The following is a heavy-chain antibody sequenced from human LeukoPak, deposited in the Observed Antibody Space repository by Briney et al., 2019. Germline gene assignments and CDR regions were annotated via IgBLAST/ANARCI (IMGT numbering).Heavy chain of an antibody. CDR1: GGSISSSSYY. Sequence: SETLSLTCTVSGGSISSSSYYWSWIRQPPGKGLEWIGYIYYSGSTNYNPSLKSRVTISVDTSKNQFSLKLSSVTAADTAVYYCARDRGYCSSTSCALDAFDIWGQGTMVTVSS. CDR2: IYYSGST. CDR3: ARDRGYCSSTSCALDAFDI. J-gene: IGHJ3*02. D-gene: IGHD2-2*01. V-gene: IGHV4-61*01.